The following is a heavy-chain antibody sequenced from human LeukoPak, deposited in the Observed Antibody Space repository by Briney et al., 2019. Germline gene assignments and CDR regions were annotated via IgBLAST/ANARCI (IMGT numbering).Heavy chain of an antibody. CDR1: GFTFSSYW. V-gene: IGHV3-7*04. Sequence: PAESLRLSCAASGFTFSSYWMSWVRQAPGKGLEWVANIKQDGSEKYYVDSVKGRFTISRDNAKNALYLQMNSLRAEDTAVYYCARDPHVLRFDYWGQGTLVTVSS. J-gene: IGHJ4*02. CDR2: IKQDGSEK. CDR3: ARDPHVLRFDY.